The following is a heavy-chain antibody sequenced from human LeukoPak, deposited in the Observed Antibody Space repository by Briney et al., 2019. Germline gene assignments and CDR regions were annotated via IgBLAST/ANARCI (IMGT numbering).Heavy chain of an antibody. D-gene: IGHD6-19*01. J-gene: IGHJ4*02. CDR1: GYTFTGYY. V-gene: IGHV1-2*02. CDR2: INPNIGAT. CDR3: ARDRVGSGWPRPYYFEF. Sequence: ASVKVSCRPSGYTFTGYYIHWVRQAPGQGLEWMGWINPNIGATMYAQKFQGRVSMTRDTSVSTGYMELTSLRSDDTAVYYCARDRVGSGWPRPYYFEFWGQGTLVIVSS.